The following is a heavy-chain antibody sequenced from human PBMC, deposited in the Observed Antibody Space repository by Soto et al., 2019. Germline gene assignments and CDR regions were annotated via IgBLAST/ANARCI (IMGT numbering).Heavy chain of an antibody. CDR2: INPSGGST. CDR1: GYTFTSYY. V-gene: IGHV1-46*01. J-gene: IGHJ6*02. CDR3: AGSGYPYGMDV. D-gene: IGHD3-9*01. Sequence: ASVKVSCKASGYTFTSYYMHWVRQAPGQGLEWMGIINPSGGSTSYAQKFQGRVTMTRDTSTSTDYMELSSLRSEDTAVYYCAGSGYPYGMDVWGQGTTVTVSS.